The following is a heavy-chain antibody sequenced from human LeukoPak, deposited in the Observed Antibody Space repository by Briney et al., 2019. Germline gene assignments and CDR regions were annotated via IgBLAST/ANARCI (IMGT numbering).Heavy chain of an antibody. J-gene: IGHJ4*02. CDR3: ASRIAVAGTYY. Sequence: SETLSLTCAVSDGSISSSNWWSWVRQPPGKGLEWIREIYHSGSTNYNPSLKSRVTISVDKSKNQFSLKLSSVTAADTAVYYCASRIAVAGTYYWGQGTLVTVSS. D-gene: IGHD6-19*01. CDR2: IYHSGST. V-gene: IGHV4-4*02. CDR1: DGSISSSNW.